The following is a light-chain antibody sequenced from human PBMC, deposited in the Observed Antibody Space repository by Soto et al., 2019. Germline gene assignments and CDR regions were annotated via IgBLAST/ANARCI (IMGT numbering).Light chain of an antibody. Sequence: IVMTQSPATLSGSPGERATLSCRASQSVSTNLAWYQQKPGQTPRLLIYGAFTRVTGIPARFSGSGSGTEFTLTISSLQSEDFAVYYCQHYNSYSEAFGQGTKVELK. J-gene: IGKJ1*01. CDR3: QHYNSYSEA. V-gene: IGKV3-15*01. CDR2: GAF. CDR1: QSVSTN.